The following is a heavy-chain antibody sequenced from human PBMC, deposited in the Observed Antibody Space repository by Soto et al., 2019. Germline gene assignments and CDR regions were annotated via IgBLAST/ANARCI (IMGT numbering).Heavy chain of an antibody. Sequence: GESLKISCKGSGYSFTSYWIGWVRQMPGKGLEWMGIIYPGDSDTRYSPSFQGQVTISADKSISTAYLQWSSLKASDTAMYHCARRAACSGGSCYETFEYWGQGTLVTVSS. D-gene: IGHD2-15*01. CDR1: GYSFTSYW. CDR2: IYPGDSDT. CDR3: ARRAACSGGSCYETFEY. J-gene: IGHJ4*02. V-gene: IGHV5-51*01.